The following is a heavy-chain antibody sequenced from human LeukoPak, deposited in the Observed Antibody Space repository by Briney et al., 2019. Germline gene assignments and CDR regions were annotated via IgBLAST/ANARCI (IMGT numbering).Heavy chain of an antibody. CDR2: IWYDGSNK. Sequence: GRSLRLSCAASGITFRNYGMQWVRQAPGKGLEWVAVIWYDGSNKYYGDSVKGRFTISRDNSKNMVYLQMNSLRDGDTAVYYCASSAGVTPFDYWGQGTLVTVSS. V-gene: IGHV3-33*01. J-gene: IGHJ4*02. CDR1: GITFRNYG. CDR3: ASSAGVTPFDY. D-gene: IGHD4-11*01.